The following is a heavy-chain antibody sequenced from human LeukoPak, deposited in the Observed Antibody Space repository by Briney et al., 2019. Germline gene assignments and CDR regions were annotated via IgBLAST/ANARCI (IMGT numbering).Heavy chain of an antibody. CDR1: GYTFTSYG. CDR3: ARDPTDCGGDCYSLTTFDY. J-gene: IGHJ4*02. CDR2: ISAYNGNT. Sequence: GASVKVSCKASGYTFTSYGISWVRQAPGQGLEWMGWISAYNGNTNYAQKLQGRVTMTTDTSTSTAYMELCRLRSDDTAVYYCARDPTDCGGDCYSLTTFDYWGQGTLVTVSS. V-gene: IGHV1-18*01. D-gene: IGHD2-21*01.